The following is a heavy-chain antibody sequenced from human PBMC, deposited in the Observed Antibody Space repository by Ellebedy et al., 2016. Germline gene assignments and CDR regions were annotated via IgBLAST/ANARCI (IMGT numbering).Heavy chain of an antibody. V-gene: IGHV5-10-1*01. CDR2: IDPSDSYT. J-gene: IGHJ4*02. D-gene: IGHD1-14*01. Sequence: KVSCXGSGYSFTSYWISWVRQMPGKGLEWMGRIDPSDSYTNYSPSFQGHVTISADKSISTAYLQWSSLKASDTAMYYCATPLRNHYYFDYWGQGTLVTVSS. CDR3: ATPLRNHYYFDY. CDR1: GYSFTSYW.